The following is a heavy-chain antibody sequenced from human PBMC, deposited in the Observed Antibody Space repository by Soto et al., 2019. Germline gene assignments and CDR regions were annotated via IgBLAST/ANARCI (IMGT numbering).Heavy chain of an antibody. Sequence: PGGSLRLSCAASGFTFRSYAMSWVRQAPGKGLEWVSAISGSGGSAYYADSVKGRFTISRDNSKNTLYLQMNSLRAEDTAVYYCAKRGVSPHFEYGGQGTVVTVSS. V-gene: IGHV3-23*01. D-gene: IGHD3-10*01. CDR2: ISGSGGSA. J-gene: IGHJ4*02. CDR3: AKRGVSPHFEY. CDR1: GFTFRSYA.